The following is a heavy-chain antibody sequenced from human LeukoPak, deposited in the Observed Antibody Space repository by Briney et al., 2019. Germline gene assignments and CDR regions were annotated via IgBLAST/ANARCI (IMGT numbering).Heavy chain of an antibody. D-gene: IGHD6-13*01. Sequence: PSETLSLTCTVSGGSISSHYWSWIRQPPGKGLEWIGYIYYSGSTNYNPSLKSRVTISVDKSKNQFSLKLSSVTAADTAVYYCARAPSSSSWSYYFDYWGQGTLVTVSS. CDR3: ARAPSSSSWSYYFDY. V-gene: IGHV4-59*11. CDR2: IYYSGST. CDR1: GGSISSHY. J-gene: IGHJ4*02.